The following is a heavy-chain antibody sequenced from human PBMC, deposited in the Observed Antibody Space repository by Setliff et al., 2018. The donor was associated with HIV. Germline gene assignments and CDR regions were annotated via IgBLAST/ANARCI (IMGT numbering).Heavy chain of an antibody. V-gene: IGHV3-33*08. CDR2: IWYDGSNK. CDR1: GFTLSSYG. D-gene: IGHD6-19*01. CDR3: ARGAVAGNPNFDY. Sequence: PGGSLRLSCAASGFTLSSYGMHWVRQAPGKGLEWVAVIWYDGSNKYYAGSVQGRFTIARDNSKNTLYLQMNSLRAEDTAVYYCARGAVAGNPNFDYWGQGTLVTVSS. J-gene: IGHJ4*02.